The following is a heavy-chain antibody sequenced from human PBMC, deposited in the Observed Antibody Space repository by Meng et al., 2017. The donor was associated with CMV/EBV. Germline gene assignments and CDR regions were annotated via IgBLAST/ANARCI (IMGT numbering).Heavy chain of an antibody. D-gene: IGHD3-22*01. V-gene: IGHV3-7*03. CDR3: AKDIANYYDSSGDLDY. CDR2: IKQDGSEK. J-gene: IGHJ4*02. CDR1: GFTFSSYW. Sequence: GESLKISCAASGFTFSSYWMSWVRQAPGKGLEWVANIKQDGSEKYYVDSVKGRFTISRDNAKNSLYLQMNSLRAEDTALYYCAKDIANYYDSSGDLDYWGQGTLVTVSS.